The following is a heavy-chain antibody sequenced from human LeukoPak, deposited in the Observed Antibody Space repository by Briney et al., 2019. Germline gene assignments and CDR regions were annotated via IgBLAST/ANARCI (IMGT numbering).Heavy chain of an antibody. J-gene: IGHJ5*02. CDR2: INPNSGGT. Sequence: ASVKVSCKASGYTFTGYYMHWVRQAPGQGLEWMGWINPNSGGTNYAQKFQGRVTMTRDTSISTAYMELSRLRSDDTAVYYCARDGSNSSLRGLDNWFDPWGQGTLVTVSS. V-gene: IGHV1-2*02. CDR1: GYTFTGYY. CDR3: ARDGSNSSLRGLDNWFDP. D-gene: IGHD6-6*01.